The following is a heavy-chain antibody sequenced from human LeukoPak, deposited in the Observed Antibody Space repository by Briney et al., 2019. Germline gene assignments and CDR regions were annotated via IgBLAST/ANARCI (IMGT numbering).Heavy chain of an antibody. Sequence: SETLSLTCTVSGGSISSSSYYWGWIRQPPGKGLEWIGSIYYSGSTYYNPSLKSRVTISVDTSKNQFSLKLSSVTAADTAVYYCARLDEEGYYVPSYWGQGTLVTVSS. CDR1: GGSISSSSYY. D-gene: IGHD3-10*02. J-gene: IGHJ4*02. CDR2: IYYSGST. V-gene: IGHV4-39*01. CDR3: ARLDEEGYYVPSY.